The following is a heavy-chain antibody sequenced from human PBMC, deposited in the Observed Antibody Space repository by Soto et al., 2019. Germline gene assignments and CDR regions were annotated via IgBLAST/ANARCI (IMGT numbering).Heavy chain of an antibody. CDR1: GGSFSGYY. D-gene: IGHD3-9*01. Sequence: SETLSLTCAVYGGSFSGYYWSWIRQPPGKGLEWIGEINHSGGTNYNPSLKSRVTISVDTSKNQFSLKLSSVTAADTAVYYCARGGLRYFDWLNYWGQGTLVTVSS. V-gene: IGHV4-34*01. CDR3: ARGGLRYFDWLNY. J-gene: IGHJ4*02. CDR2: INHSGGT.